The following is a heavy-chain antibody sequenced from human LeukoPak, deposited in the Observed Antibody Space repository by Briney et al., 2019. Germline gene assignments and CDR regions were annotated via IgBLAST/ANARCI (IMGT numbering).Heavy chain of an antibody. CDR3: ARDLGIVVVPAAMPVFDY. V-gene: IGHV1-18*01. CDR1: GYTFTSYG. CDR2: ISAYNGNT. J-gene: IGHJ4*02. Sequence: ASVKVSCKASGYTFTSYGISWVRQAPGQGLEWMGWISAYNGNTNYAQKLQGRVTMTTDTSTSTVYMELSSLRSEDTAVYYCARDLGIVVVPAAMPVFDYWGQGTLVTVSS. D-gene: IGHD2-2*01.